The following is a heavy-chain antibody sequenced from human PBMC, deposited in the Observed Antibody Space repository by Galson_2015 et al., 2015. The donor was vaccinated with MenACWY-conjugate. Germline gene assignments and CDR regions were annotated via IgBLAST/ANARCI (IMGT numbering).Heavy chain of an antibody. CDR3: ARAIAVASQAFDI. CDR1: GFTFSRYW. CDR2: IKQDASEK. D-gene: IGHD6-19*01. J-gene: IGHJ3*02. Sequence: SLRLSCATSGFTFSRYWMSWVRQAPGKGLEWVANIKQDASEKYYLDSVKGRFTISRDNATNSLSLQMNSLRAEDTALYYCARAIAVASQAFDIWGQGTMVTVSS. V-gene: IGHV3-7*03.